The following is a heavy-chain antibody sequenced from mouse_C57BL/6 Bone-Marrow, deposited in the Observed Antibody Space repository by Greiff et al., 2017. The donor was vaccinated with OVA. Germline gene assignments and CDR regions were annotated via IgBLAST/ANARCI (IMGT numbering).Heavy chain of an antibody. D-gene: IGHD1-1*01. CDR3: ARILYGSSYVDYYFDY. CDR2: IWWDDDK. V-gene: IGHV8-8*01. J-gene: IGHJ2*01. CDR1: GFSLSTFGMG. Sequence: QVTLKVSGPGILQPSQTLSLTCSFSGFSLSTFGMGVGWIRQPSGKGLEWLAHIWWDDDKYYNPALKSRLTISKDTSKNQVFLKIANVDTADTATYYCARILYGSSYVDYYFDYWGQGTTLTVSS.